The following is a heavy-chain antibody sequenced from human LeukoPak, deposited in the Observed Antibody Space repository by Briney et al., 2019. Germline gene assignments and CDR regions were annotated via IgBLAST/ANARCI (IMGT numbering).Heavy chain of an antibody. CDR3: ARQLEVPAAGMLWDFDY. Sequence: SETLSLTCTVSGGSISSSSYYWGWIRQPPGKGLEWIGSIYYSGSTYYNPSLKSRVTISVDTSKNQFSLKLSSVTAADTAAYYCARQLEVPAAGMLWDFDYWGQGTLVTVSS. J-gene: IGHJ4*02. CDR1: GGSISSSSYY. D-gene: IGHD2-2*01. CDR2: IYYSGST. V-gene: IGHV4-39*01.